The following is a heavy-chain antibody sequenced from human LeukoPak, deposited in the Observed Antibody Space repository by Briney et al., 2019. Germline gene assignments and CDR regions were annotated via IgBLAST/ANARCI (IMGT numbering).Heavy chain of an antibody. CDR2: INHSGST. D-gene: IGHD4-11*01. Sequence: SETLSLTCAVYGGSFSGYYWSWIRQPPGKGLEWIGEINHSGSTNYNPSLKSRVTMSVDTSKNQFSLKLSSVTAADTAVYYCARAPLHSNYGHYYYGMDVWGQGTTVTVSS. J-gene: IGHJ6*02. CDR3: ARAPLHSNYGHYYYGMDV. V-gene: IGHV4-34*01. CDR1: GGSFSGYY.